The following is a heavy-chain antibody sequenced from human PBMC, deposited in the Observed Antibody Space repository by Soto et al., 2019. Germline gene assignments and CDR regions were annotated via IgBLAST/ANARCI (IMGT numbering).Heavy chain of an antibody. CDR2: ISSSSSTI. V-gene: IGHV3-48*02. D-gene: IGHD6-19*01. J-gene: IGHJ5*02. CDR1: GFTFSSYS. CDR3: ARDPVLSRGWYDWFDP. Sequence: VQLVESGGGLVQPGGSLRLSCAASGFTFSSYSMNWVRQAPGKGREWVSYISSSSSTIYYADSVKGRVTISRDNAKNSLYLQINSLRDEDTAVYYCARDPVLSRGWYDWFDPWGQGTLVTVSS.